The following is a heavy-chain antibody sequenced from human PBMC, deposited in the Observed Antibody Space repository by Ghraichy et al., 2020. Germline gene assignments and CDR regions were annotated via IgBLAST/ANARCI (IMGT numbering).Heavy chain of an antibody. Sequence: GGSLRLSCAASGFTFSSYSMNWVRQAPGKGLEWVSSISSSSYIYYADSVKGRFTISRDNAKNSLYLQMNSLRAEDTAVYYCARDNCSSTSCYLGWFDPWGQGTLVTVSS. CDR2: ISSSSYI. J-gene: IGHJ5*02. CDR3: ARDNCSSTSCYLGWFDP. D-gene: IGHD2-2*01. CDR1: GFTFSSYS. V-gene: IGHV3-21*01.